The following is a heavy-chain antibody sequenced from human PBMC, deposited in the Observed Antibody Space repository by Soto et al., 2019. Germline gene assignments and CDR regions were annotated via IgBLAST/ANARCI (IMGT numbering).Heavy chain of an antibody. CDR2: IGTAGDT. J-gene: IGHJ6*02. CDR3: ARGHFWSQLRLTVTTYGMDV. CDR1: GFTFSSYD. Sequence: PGGSLRLSCAASGFTFSSYDMHWVRQATGKGLEWVSAIGTAGDTYYPGSVKGRFTISRENAKNSLYLQMNSLRAEDTAVYYCARGHFWSQLRLTVTTYGMDVWGQGTTVTVSS. D-gene: IGHD4-17*01. V-gene: IGHV3-13*01.